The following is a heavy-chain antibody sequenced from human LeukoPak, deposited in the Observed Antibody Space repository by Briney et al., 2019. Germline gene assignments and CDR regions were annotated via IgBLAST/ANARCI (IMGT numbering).Heavy chain of an antibody. Sequence: AETLSLTCTVSGDSISDYYWSWIRQPPGKGLEWIGYYQDSGTSRYNPSLKSRVSISVDTSRSQLSLRLSSVTAADTAVYYCARFRYFDWLLDPWGQGILVTVSS. V-gene: IGHV4-59*01. J-gene: IGHJ5*02. CDR1: GDSISDYY. CDR2: YQDSGTS. D-gene: IGHD3-9*01. CDR3: ARFRYFDWLLDP.